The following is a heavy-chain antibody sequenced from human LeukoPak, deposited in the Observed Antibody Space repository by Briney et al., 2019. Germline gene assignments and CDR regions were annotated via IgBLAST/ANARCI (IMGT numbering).Heavy chain of an antibody. D-gene: IGHD3-10*01. Sequence: SETLSLTCTVSGGSVSSGSYYWSWIRQPPGKGLEWIGYIYYSGSTNYNPSLKSRVTISVDTSKNQFSLKLSSVTAADTAVYYCARGRVTRFYGYGSGSYYKFWGQGTLVTVSS. CDR2: IYYSGST. CDR1: GGSVSSGSYY. CDR3: ARGRVTRFYGYGSGSYYKF. J-gene: IGHJ4*02. V-gene: IGHV4-61*01.